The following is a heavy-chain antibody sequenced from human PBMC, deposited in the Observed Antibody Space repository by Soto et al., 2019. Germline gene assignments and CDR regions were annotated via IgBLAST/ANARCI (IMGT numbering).Heavy chain of an antibody. CDR1: GYTFTSYA. CDR3: ASFTYYYDSSGYYRRRNYFDY. V-gene: IGHV1-3*01. J-gene: IGHJ4*02. Sequence: ASVKVSCKASGYTFTSYAMHWVRQAPGQRLEWMGWINAGNGNTKYSQKFQGRVTMTEDTSTDTAYMELSSLRSEDTAVYYCASFTYYYDSSGYYRRRNYFDYWGQGTLVTVSS. D-gene: IGHD3-22*01. CDR2: INAGNGNT.